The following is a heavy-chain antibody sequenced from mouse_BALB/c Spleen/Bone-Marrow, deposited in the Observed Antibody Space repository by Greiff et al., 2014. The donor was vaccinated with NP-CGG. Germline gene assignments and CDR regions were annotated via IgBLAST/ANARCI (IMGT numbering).Heavy chain of an antibody. V-gene: IGHV5-17*02. Sequence: DVMLVESGGGLVQPGGSRKLSCAASGFTFSSFGMHWVRQAPEKGLEWVAYINSGSSTIYYADTVKGRFTISRDNPKNTLFLQMTSLRSEDTAMYYCARRYYGSSFSCFDYWGQGTTLTVSS. CDR1: GFTFSSFG. J-gene: IGHJ2*01. CDR2: INSGSSTI. D-gene: IGHD1-1*01. CDR3: ARRYYGSSFSCFDY.